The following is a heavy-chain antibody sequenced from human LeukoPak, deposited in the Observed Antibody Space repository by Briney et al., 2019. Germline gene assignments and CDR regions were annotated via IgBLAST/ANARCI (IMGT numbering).Heavy chain of an antibody. D-gene: IGHD4-17*01. CDR1: GYTFTGYY. Sequence: ASVKVSCKASGYTFTGYYMHWVRQAPGQGLEWMGWINPNSGGTNYAQKFQGRVTMTRDTSISTAYMELSRLRSDDTAVYYCARTLVTTSSFNFDYWGQGTLVTVSS. J-gene: IGHJ4*02. CDR3: ARTLVTTSSFNFDY. V-gene: IGHV1-2*02. CDR2: INPNSGGT.